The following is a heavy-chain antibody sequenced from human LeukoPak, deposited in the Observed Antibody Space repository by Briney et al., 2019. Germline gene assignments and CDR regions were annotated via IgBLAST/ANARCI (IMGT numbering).Heavy chain of an antibody. CDR2: INPNSGGT. J-gene: IGHJ4*02. D-gene: IGHD4/OR15-4a*01. V-gene: IGHV1-2*06. CDR1: GYTFTGYY. Sequence: ASVKDSCKASGYTFTGYYMHWVRQAPGQGLEWMGRINPNSGGTNYAQKFQGRVTMTRDTSISTAYMELSRLRSDDTAVYYCARDPREDYNFDYWGQGTLVTVSS. CDR3: ARDPREDYNFDY.